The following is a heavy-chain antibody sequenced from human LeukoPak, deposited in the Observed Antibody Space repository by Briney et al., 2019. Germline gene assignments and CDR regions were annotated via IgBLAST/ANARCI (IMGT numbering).Heavy chain of an antibody. D-gene: IGHD2-8*01. CDR3: AKDFDCTNGVCYMGDFDY. CDR1: GFTFSSYV. Sequence: GGSLRLSCAASGFTFSSYVMHWVRQAPGKGLEWVAFIRYDGSNKYYADSVKGRFTISRDNSKNTLYLQMNSLRAEDTAVYYCAKDFDCTNGVCYMGDFDYWGQGTLVTVSS. J-gene: IGHJ4*02. V-gene: IGHV3-30*02. CDR2: IRYDGSNK.